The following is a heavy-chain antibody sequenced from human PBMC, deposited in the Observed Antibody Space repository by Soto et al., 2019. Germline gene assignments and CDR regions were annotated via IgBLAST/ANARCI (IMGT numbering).Heavy chain of an antibody. CDR1: GGSISSSSYY. Sequence: SETLSLTCTVSGGSISSSSYYWGWIRQPPGKGLEWIGSNYYSGSTYYNPSLKSRVTISVDTSKNQFSLKLSSVTAADTAVYYCASTAMVNSGKSRYFDLWGRGTLVTVSS. D-gene: IGHD5-18*01. CDR3: ASTAMVNSGKSRYFDL. V-gene: IGHV4-39*01. J-gene: IGHJ2*01. CDR2: NYYSGST.